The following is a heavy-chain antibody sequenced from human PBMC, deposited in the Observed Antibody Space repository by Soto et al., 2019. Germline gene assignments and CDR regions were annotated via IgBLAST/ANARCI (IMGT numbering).Heavy chain of an antibody. J-gene: IGHJ6*02. D-gene: IGHD3-3*01. V-gene: IGHV3-30*18. CDR3: AKDLYYDFWSGYSHYYYGMDI. CDR1: GFTFCIYG. CDR2: ISYDGSNK. Sequence: PGGSLRLSCAASGFTFCIYGMHWVRQAPGKGLEWVAVISYDGSNKYYADSVKGRFTISRDNSKNTLYLQMNSLRAEDTAVYYCAKDLYYDFWSGYSHYYYGMDIWGQGTTVTVSS.